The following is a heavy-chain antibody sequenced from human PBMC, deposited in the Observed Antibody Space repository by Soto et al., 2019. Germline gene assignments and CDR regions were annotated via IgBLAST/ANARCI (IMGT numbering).Heavy chain of an antibody. D-gene: IGHD1-7*01. Sequence: QVQLVESGGGVVQPGRSLRLSCAASGFTFSSYGMHWVRQAPGKGLEWVAVIWYDGSNKYYADSVKGRFTISRDNSKNTLYLQMNSLRAEVTAVYYCARALITGTANWFDPWGQGTLVTVSS. CDR2: IWYDGSNK. J-gene: IGHJ5*02. CDR3: ARALITGTANWFDP. CDR1: GFTFSSYG. V-gene: IGHV3-33*01.